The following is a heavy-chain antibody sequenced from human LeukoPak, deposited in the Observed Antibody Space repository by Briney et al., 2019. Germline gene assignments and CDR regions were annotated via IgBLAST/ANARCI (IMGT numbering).Heavy chain of an antibody. D-gene: IGHD3-10*01. CDR2: ISYDGSNK. CDR3: ARDRKYYGSGSYYPRGQDYGMDV. V-gene: IGHV3-30*04. Sequence: GGSLRLSCAASGFTFSGYAMQWVRPAPGRGLEWVAVISYDGSNKYYADSVKGRFTISRDNSKNTLYLQMNSLRAEDTAAYYCARDRKYYGSGSYYPRGQDYGMDVWGKGTTVTVSS. J-gene: IGHJ6*04. CDR1: GFTFSGYA.